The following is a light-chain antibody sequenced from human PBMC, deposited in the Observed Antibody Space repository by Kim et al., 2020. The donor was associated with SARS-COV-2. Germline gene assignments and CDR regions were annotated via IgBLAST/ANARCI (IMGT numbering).Light chain of an antibody. CDR3: QQYDSSPGT. J-gene: IGKJ2*01. CDR1: QSFTSSY. CDR2: GAS. V-gene: IGKV3-20*01. Sequence: LSPGERATLSCRASQSFTSSYLAWYQQKPGQAPRLLIFGASRRAFGIPDRFSGSGSGTDFTLTISRLEPEDFAVYYCQQYDSSPGTFGQGTKLEI.